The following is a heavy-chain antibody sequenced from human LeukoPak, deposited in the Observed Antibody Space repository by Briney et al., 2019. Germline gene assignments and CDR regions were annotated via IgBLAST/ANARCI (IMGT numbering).Heavy chain of an antibody. CDR1: GFTFSRYW. V-gene: IGHV3-7*03. CDR2: IKKAGSEK. Sequence: GGSLRLSCAASGFTFSRYWMSWVRQAPGKGLEWVANIKKAGSEKNYVDSVKGRFTISRDNSKNTLYLQMNSLRAEDTAVYYCAKGVRGWTNIDYWGQGTLVTVSS. D-gene: IGHD4-23*01. CDR3: AKGVRGWTNIDY. J-gene: IGHJ4*02.